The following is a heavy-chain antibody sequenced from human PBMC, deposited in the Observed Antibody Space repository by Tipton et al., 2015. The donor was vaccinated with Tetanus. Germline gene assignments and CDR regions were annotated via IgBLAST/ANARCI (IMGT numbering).Heavy chain of an antibody. CDR1: GFTVSSNY. D-gene: IGHD2-15*01. CDR3: ARARAGLLLFAF. CDR2: IHSGGDT. Sequence: SLRLSCAASGFTVSSNYMTWVRQAPGKGLEWVSVIHSGGDTYYADSVKGRFTISRDNSKNTLYLQMNSLRVEDTAVYYCARARAGLLLFAFWGQGTLVTVSS. J-gene: IGHJ4*02. V-gene: IGHV3-53*01.